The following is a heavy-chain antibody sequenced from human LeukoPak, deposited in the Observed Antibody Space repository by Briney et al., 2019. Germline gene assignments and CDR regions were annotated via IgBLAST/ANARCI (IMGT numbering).Heavy chain of an antibody. J-gene: IGHJ6*03. D-gene: IGHD2-2*01. CDR1: GGSFSGYY. V-gene: IGHV4-34*01. CDR3: ARGEIVVVPAAIPYYYYYMDV. Sequence: SETLSLTCAVYGGSFSGYYWSRIRQPPGKGLEWIGEINHSGSTNYNPSLKSRVTISVDTSKNQFSLKLSSVTAADTAVYYCARGEIVVVPAAIPYYYYYMDVWGKGTTVTVSS. CDR2: INHSGST.